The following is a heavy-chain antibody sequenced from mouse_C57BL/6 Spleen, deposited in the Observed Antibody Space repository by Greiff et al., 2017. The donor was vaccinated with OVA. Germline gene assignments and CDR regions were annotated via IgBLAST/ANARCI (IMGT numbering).Heavy chain of an antibody. CDR3: ARDDYYGSSYGWYFDV. Sequence: VQLQQSGAELVRPGSSVKLSCKASGYTFTSYWMHWVKQRPIQGLEWIGNIDPSDSETHYNQKFKDKATLTVDKSSSTAYMQLSSLTSEDSAVYYCARDDYYGSSYGWYFDVWGTGTTVTVSS. D-gene: IGHD1-1*01. V-gene: IGHV1-52*01. CDR1: GYTFTSYW. CDR2: IDPSDSET. J-gene: IGHJ1*03.